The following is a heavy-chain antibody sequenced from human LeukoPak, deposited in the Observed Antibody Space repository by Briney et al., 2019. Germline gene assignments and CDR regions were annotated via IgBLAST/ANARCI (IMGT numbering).Heavy chain of an antibody. Sequence: GGSLRLSCAASGFTFSSYSMNWVRQAPGKGLEWVSSISSSSSYIYYADSVKGRFTISRDNSKNTLYLQMNSLRAEDTAVYYCARCYDSSGFDAFDIWGQGTMVTVSS. J-gene: IGHJ3*02. V-gene: IGHV3-21*04. CDR2: ISSSSSYI. CDR1: GFTFSSYS. CDR3: ARCYDSSGFDAFDI. D-gene: IGHD3-22*01.